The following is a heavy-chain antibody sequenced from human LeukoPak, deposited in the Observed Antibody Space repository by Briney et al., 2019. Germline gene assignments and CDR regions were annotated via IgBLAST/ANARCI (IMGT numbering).Heavy chain of an antibody. V-gene: IGHV3-7*04. Sequence: GGSLRLSCAASGFDFINYAMTWVRQAPGKGPEWVANIKEDGSATYYVDSVKGRFTISRDNAKKSLYLQMNSLRAEDTAVYYCARDSPGYLAYDSWGQGTLVTVSS. J-gene: IGHJ4*02. D-gene: IGHD1-1*01. CDR1: GFDFINYA. CDR2: IKEDGSAT. CDR3: ARDSPGYLAYDS.